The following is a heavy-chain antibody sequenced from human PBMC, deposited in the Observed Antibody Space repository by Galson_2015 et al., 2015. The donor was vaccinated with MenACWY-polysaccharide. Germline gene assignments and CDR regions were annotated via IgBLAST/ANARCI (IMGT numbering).Heavy chain of an antibody. CDR1: GFTFDDYA. Sequence: LRLSCAASGFTFDDYAMHWVRQAPGKGLEWASGISWNSGSIGHADSVKGRFTISRDNAKNSLYLQMNSLRAEDTALYYCAKSQLWLRGYYYYGMDVWGQGTTVTVSS. D-gene: IGHD5-18*01. CDR3: AKSQLWLRGYYYYGMDV. CDR2: ISWNSGSI. V-gene: IGHV3-9*01. J-gene: IGHJ6*02.